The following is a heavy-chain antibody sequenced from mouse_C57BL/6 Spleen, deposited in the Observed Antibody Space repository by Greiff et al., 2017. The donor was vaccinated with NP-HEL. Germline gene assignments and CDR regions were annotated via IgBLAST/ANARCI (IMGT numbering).Heavy chain of an antibody. Sequence: EVKLVESGGDLVKPGGSLKLSCAASGFTFSSYGMSWVRQTPDKRLEWVATISSGGSYTYYPDSVKGRFTISRDNAKNTLYLQMSSRKSEDTAMYYCARRESGNRWYFDVWGTGTTVTVSS. CDR1: GFTFSSYG. CDR2: ISSGGSYT. J-gene: IGHJ1*03. CDR3: ARRESGNRWYFDV. D-gene: IGHD1-3*01. V-gene: IGHV5-6*02.